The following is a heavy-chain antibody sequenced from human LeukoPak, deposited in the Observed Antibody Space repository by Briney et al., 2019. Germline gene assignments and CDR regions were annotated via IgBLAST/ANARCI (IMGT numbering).Heavy chain of an antibody. CDR2: IQNDGSNE. J-gene: IGHJ6*03. V-gene: IGHV3-30*02. Sequence: GGSLRLSWAASGFTFSSYGMHWVRQAPGKGLEWVAYIQNDGSNEQYADSVKGRFSISRDSSKNILYLQMNSLRAEDTAVYYCAKDRCSNGIGCYYYYMDVWGKGTTVTISS. D-gene: IGHD2-8*01. CDR3: AKDRCSNGIGCYYYYMDV. CDR1: GFTFSSYG.